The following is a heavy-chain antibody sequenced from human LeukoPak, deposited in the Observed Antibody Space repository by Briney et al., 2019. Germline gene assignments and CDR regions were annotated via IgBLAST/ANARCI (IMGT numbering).Heavy chain of an antibody. CDR1: GGSISSSSYF. CDR3: ARDTGNSRSGVDC. J-gene: IGHJ4*02. Sequence: PSETLSLTCTVSGGSISSSSYFWGWIRQPPGKGLEFIGSIYYRGSTYYNPSLKSRVTISVDTSKNQFSLKLQSVTAADTAVYYCARDTGNSRSGVDCWGQGTLVTVSS. V-gene: IGHV4-39*07. CDR2: IYYRGST. D-gene: IGHD4-23*01.